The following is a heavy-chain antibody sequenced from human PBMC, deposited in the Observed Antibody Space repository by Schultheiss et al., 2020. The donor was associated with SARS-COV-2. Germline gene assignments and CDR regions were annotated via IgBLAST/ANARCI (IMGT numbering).Heavy chain of an antibody. V-gene: IGHV3-30*07. D-gene: IGHD2-2*01. CDR1: AFTFSTYA. CDR2: ISYDGSNK. J-gene: IGHJ4*02. CDR3: SSTSC. Sequence: GGSLRLSCAASAFTFSTYAMHWVRQAPGKGLEWVAVISYDGSNKYYADSVKGRFTISRDNSKNTLYLQMNSLRAEDTAVYYCSSTSCWGQGTLVTVSS.